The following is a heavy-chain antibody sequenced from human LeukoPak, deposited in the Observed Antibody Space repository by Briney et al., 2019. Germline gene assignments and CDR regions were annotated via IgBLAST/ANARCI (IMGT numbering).Heavy chain of an antibody. Sequence: SETLSLTCTVSGGSISSYYWSWIRQPPGKGLEWIGYIYYSGSTNYNPFLKSRVTISLDTSKNQFSLKLSSVTAADTAVYYCARQSRATGTLDSWGQGTLVTVCS. CDR3: ARQSRATGTLDS. CDR1: GGSISSYY. CDR2: IYYSGST. V-gene: IGHV4-59*08. D-gene: IGHD6-13*01. J-gene: IGHJ5*01.